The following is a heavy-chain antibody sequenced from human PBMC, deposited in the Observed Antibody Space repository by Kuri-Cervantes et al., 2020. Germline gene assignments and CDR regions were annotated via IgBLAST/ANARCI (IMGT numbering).Heavy chain of an antibody. D-gene: IGHD1-26*01. CDR2: INHSGST. V-gene: IGHV4-34*01. J-gene: IGHJ4*02. CDR1: GGSFSGYH. Sequence: SETLSLTCAVYGGSFSGYHWSWIRQPPGKGLEWIGEINHSGSTNYNSSLKSRVTISVDKSKNQFSLKLSSVTAADTAVYYCAGYSGSYYGWGQGTLVTVSS. CDR3: AGYSGSYYG.